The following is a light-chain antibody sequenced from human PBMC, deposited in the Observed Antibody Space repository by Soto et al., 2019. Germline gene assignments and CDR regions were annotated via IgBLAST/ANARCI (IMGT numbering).Light chain of an antibody. J-gene: IGKJ4*01. CDR3: HQYNNWLALT. V-gene: IGKV3-15*01. CDR2: DAS. CDR1: QTVSSN. Sequence: EIVMTQSPATLSVSPGERATLSCRASQTVSSNLAWYQQKPGQAPRLLIYDASTRATGIPVRFRGRGSGTEFTLTISSLQSEDSAVYYCHQYNNWLALTFGGGTKVEIK.